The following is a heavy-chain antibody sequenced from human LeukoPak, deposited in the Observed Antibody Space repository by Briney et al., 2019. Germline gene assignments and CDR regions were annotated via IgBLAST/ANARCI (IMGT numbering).Heavy chain of an antibody. CDR3: ASGGHPDYYYYYMDV. CDR2: IYYSGST. D-gene: IGHD3-16*01. Sequence: SETLSLTCTVSGGSISSYYWSWIRQPPGKALEWIGYIYYSGSTNYNPSLKSRVTISVDTSKNQFSLKLSSVTAADTAVYYSASGGHPDYYYYYMDVWGKGTTVTVSS. J-gene: IGHJ6*03. CDR1: GGSISSYY. V-gene: IGHV4-59*01.